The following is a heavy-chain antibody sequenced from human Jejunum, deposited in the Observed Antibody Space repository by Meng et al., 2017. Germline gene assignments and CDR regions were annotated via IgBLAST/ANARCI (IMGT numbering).Heavy chain of an antibody. V-gene: IGHV4-4*02. CDR2: ISRSGRA. CDR3: ARDPRTNWASRFFDN. CDR1: GGSVSTTDW. D-gene: IGHD1/OR15-1a*01. Sequence: QGQLQEAGPGLVRPSGTLSLTCAGSGGSVSTTDWWSWVRQPPGKGLEWIGEISRSGRANYNPSLKGRVTISLDRSMNLFSLKLDSVTAADAAVYYCARDPRTNWASRFFDNWGQGTLVTVSS. J-gene: IGHJ4*02.